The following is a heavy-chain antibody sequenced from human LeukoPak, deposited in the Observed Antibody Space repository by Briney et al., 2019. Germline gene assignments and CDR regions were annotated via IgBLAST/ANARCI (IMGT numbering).Heavy chain of an antibody. CDR1: GFTSSSYG. D-gene: IGHD5-12*01. V-gene: IGHV3-33*06. CDR2: IWYDGSNK. J-gene: IGHJ5*01. Sequence: GGSLRLSCAASGFTSSSYGMHWVRQAPGKGLEWVAVIWYDGSNKYYADSVKGRFTISRDNSKNTLYLQMNSLRAKDTAVYYCAKGGYSGHEFDFWGQGALVTVSS. CDR3: AKGGYSGHEFDF.